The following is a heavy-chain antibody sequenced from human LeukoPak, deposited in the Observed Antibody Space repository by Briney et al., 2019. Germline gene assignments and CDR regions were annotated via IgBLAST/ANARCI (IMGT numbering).Heavy chain of an antibody. CDR2: IYYSGST. CDR3: ARNGYSGYVDY. D-gene: IGHD1-26*01. V-gene: IGHV4-31*03. J-gene: IGHJ4*02. Sequence: SETLSLTCTVSGGSISSGGYYWSWIRQHPGKGLEWIGYIYYSGSTYYNPSLKSRVTISVDTSKNRFSLKLSSVTAADTAVYYCARNGYSGYVDYWGQGALVIVSS. CDR1: GGSISSGGYY.